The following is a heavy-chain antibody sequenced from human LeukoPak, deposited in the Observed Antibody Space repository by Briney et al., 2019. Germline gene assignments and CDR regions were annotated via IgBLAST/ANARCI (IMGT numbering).Heavy chain of an antibody. CDR3: ARHRYSGYVDFDY. V-gene: IGHV4-59*01. J-gene: IGHJ4*02. CDR2: IYYSGST. D-gene: IGHD5-12*01. Sequence: SETLSLTCSVSGGSIISYYWSWIRQPPGKGLEWIGYIYYSGSTNYNPSLKSRVTISVDTSKNHFSLKLTSVTAADAAVYYCARHRYSGYVDFDYWGQGTLVTVSS. CDR1: GGSIISYY.